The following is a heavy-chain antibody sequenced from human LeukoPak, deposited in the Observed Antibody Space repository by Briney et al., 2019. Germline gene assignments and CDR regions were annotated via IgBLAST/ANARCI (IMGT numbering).Heavy chain of an antibody. Sequence: PSETLSLTCAVSGYSISSGYYWGWIRQPPGKGLEWIGSIYHSGSTYYNPSLKSRVTISVDTSKNQFSLKLSSVTAADTAVYYCARDNARALFDYWGQGTPVTVSS. CDR2: IYHSGST. V-gene: IGHV4-38-2*02. D-gene: IGHD5-24*01. CDR3: ARDNARALFDY. CDR1: GYSISSGYY. J-gene: IGHJ4*02.